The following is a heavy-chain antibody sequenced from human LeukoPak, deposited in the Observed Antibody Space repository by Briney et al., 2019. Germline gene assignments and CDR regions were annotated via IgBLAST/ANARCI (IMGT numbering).Heavy chain of an antibody. D-gene: IGHD6-19*01. V-gene: IGHV3-74*03. Sequence: AGGSLRLSCAACGFTFRRYWMHWVRHAPGKGLVWVSRINSDGSTTAYADSVKGRFTISRDNAENTLYLQMNSLRADDTAVYYCARDSGTGSAWYPFDYWGQGTLVTVSS. J-gene: IGHJ4*02. CDR1: GFTFRRYW. CDR2: INSDGSTT. CDR3: ARDSGTGSAWYPFDY.